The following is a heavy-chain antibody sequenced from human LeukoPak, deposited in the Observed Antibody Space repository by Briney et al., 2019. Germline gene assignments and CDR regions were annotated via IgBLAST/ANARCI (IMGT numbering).Heavy chain of an antibody. J-gene: IGHJ4*02. D-gene: IGHD3-10*01. CDR1: GYSFTSYW. Sequence: GASLKISCNGSGYSFTSYWIGWVRQMPGRGLEWMGIINPGDSETTYSPSFHGQVTISADKSISTAYLQWSSLKASDTAMYYCARRGYGSGTYYFDSWGQGTLVTVSS. CDR2: INPGDSET. V-gene: IGHV5-51*01. CDR3: ARRGYGSGTYYFDS.